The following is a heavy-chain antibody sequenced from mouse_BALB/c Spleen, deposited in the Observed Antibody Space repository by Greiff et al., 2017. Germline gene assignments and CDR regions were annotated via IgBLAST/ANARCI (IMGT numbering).Heavy chain of an antibody. CDR1: GYTFTDYA. Sequence: QVQLKESGPELVRPGVSVKISCKGSGYTFTDYAMHWVKQSHAKSLEWIGVISTYYGNTNYNQKFKGKATMTVDKSSSTAYMELARLTSEDSAIYYCASWGYYFDYWGQGTTLTVSS. CDR3: ASWGYYFDY. CDR2: ISTYYGNT. J-gene: IGHJ2*01. V-gene: IGHV1-67*01.